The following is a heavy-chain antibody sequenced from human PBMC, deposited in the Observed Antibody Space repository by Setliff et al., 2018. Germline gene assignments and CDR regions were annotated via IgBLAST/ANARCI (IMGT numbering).Heavy chain of an antibody. CDR3: ARGGVAATAPNGL. Sequence: GGSLRLSCAASGFTFDDYGMAWVRQAPGKGLEWVSGINWSGAGTGYADSVKGRFTISRDNTNNSLYLQMNNLRVEDTALYYCARGGVAATAPNGLWGQGTQVTVSS. V-gene: IGHV3-20*04. J-gene: IGHJ1*01. CDR1: GFTFDDYG. D-gene: IGHD6-13*01. CDR2: INWSGAGT.